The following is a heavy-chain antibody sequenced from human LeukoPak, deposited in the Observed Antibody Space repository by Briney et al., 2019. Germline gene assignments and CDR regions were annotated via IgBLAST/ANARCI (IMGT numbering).Heavy chain of an antibody. CDR3: AREPRGHQIQYYYDSSGHNWFDP. Sequence: SETLSLTCAVYGGSFSGYYWSWIRQPPGKGLEWIGEINHSGSTNYNPSLKSRVTISVDTSKNQFSLKLSSVTAADTAVYYCAREPRGHQIQYYYDSSGHNWFDPWGQGTLVTVSS. CDR1: GGSFSGYY. D-gene: IGHD3-22*01. J-gene: IGHJ5*02. CDR2: INHSGST. V-gene: IGHV4-34*01.